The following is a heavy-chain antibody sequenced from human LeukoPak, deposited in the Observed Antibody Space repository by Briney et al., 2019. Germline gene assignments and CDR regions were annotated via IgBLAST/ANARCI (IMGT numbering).Heavy chain of an antibody. CDR3: AKGLLEWFLWYFDY. Sequence: PGGSLRLSCAASGFTFSSYAMTWVRQAPGKGLEWVSVISGSGGSTYYADSVKGRFTISRDNSKNTLYLQMNSLRAEDTAVYYCAKGLLEWFLWYFDYWGQGTLVTVSS. CDR1: GFTFSSYA. D-gene: IGHD3-3*01. V-gene: IGHV3-23*01. CDR2: ISGSGGST. J-gene: IGHJ4*02.